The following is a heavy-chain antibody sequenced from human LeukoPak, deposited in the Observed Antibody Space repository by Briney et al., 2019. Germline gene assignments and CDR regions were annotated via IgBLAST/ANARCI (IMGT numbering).Heavy chain of an antibody. J-gene: IGHJ4*02. CDR1: GFTFSTYA. CDR2: IGGGST. CDR3: AKRAAYSFDS. Sequence: PGGSLRLSCATSGFTFSTYAMSWVRQAPGKGLEWVSTIGGGSTFYADSVKGRFTISRDNSKNTLCLQMNSLRAEDTAVYYCAKRAAYSFDSWGQGTLVTVSS. V-gene: IGHV3-23*01. D-gene: IGHD2-15*01.